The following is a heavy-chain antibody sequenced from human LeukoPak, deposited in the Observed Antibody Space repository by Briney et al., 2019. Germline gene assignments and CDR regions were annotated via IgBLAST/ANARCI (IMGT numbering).Heavy chain of an antibody. V-gene: IGHV4-31*03. J-gene: IGHJ4*02. Sequence: PSETLSLTCTVSGGSISSGGYYWSWIRQHPGKGLEWIGYIYYSGSTYYNPSLKSRVTISVDTSKNQFSLKLSSVTAADTAVYYCARDRGDYDSSGYYGYFDYWGQGALVTVSS. CDR1: GGSISSGGYY. CDR2: IYYSGST. D-gene: IGHD3-22*01. CDR3: ARDRGDYDSSGYYGYFDY.